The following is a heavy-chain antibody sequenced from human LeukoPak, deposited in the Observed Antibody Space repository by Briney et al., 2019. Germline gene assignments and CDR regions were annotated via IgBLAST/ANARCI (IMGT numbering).Heavy chain of an antibody. J-gene: IGHJ4*02. CDR3: ARGTSRLFDY. V-gene: IGHV4-30-2*01. Sequence: PSQTLSLTCAVSGGSISSGGYSWSWIRQPPGKGLEWIGYIYHSGSTYYNPSLKSRVTISVDTSKNQFSLKLSSVTGADTAFYYCARGTSRLFDYWGQGTLVTVSS. CDR2: IYHSGST. CDR1: GGSISSGGYS.